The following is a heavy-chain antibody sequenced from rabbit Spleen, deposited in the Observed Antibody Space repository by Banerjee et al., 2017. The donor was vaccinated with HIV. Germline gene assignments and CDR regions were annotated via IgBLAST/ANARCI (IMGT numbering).Heavy chain of an antibody. V-gene: IGHV1S7*01. CDR1: GFDFNSYY. CDR3: ARGGGL. CDR2: IDPVFGSA. Sequence: QLKESGGGLVQPGGSLKLSCKASGFDFNSYYMSWVRQAPGKGLEWIGYIDPVFGSAYYARWVNGRFSISRENTKNTVSLQLNSLTAADTATYFCARGGGLWGPGTLVTVS. J-gene: IGHJ4*01.